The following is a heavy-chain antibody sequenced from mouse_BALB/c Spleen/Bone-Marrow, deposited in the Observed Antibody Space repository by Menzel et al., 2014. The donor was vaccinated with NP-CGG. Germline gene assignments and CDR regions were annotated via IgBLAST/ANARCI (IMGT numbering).Heavy chain of an antibody. J-gene: IGHJ4*01. D-gene: IGHD1-2*01. CDR2: INPNNGGT. CDR3: ARKDYGYNYVTDY. V-gene: IGHV1-18*01. Sequence: EVQLQQSGPELVKPGASVKISCKTSGYTFTEYTMHWVKQSHGKSLEWIGGINPNNGGTIYNQKFKGKATLTVDKSSSTAYVELRSLTSEDSAVYYCARKDYGYNYVTDYWGQGTSVTVSS. CDR1: GYTFTEYT.